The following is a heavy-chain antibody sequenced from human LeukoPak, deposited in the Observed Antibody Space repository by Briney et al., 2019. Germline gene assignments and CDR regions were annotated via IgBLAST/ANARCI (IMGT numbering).Heavy chain of an antibody. Sequence: GRSLRLSCAASGFTFSSYAMHWVRQAPGKGLEWVSAISGSGSNTYYADSVKGRFTISRDNSKNTMYLQMNSLRAEDTAVYYCARDVVPGTYWGQRTLVTVSS. V-gene: IGHV3-23*01. CDR2: ISGSGSNT. CDR1: GFTFSSYA. D-gene: IGHD1-7*01. J-gene: IGHJ4*02. CDR3: ARDVVPGTY.